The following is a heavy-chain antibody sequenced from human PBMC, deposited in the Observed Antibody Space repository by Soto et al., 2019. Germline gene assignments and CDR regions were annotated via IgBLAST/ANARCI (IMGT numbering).Heavy chain of an antibody. D-gene: IGHD3-10*01. V-gene: IGHV4-30-2*01. J-gene: IGHJ5*02. CDR2: IFHSGNT. CDR1: GGSISSGGYS. Sequence: SETLSLTCAVSGGSISSGGYSWSWIRQPPGKGLEWIGYIFHSGNTYYNPSLKSRVTISVDRSKNQFSLNLSSVTAADTAVYYCAREEVAYYDSGSYNWFDPWGQGTLVTVSS. CDR3: AREEVAYYDSGSYNWFDP.